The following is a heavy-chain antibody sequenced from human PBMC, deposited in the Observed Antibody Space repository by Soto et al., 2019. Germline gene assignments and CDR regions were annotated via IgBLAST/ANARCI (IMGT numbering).Heavy chain of an antibody. CDR2: IYYSGST. Sequence: SETLSLTCTVSGGSISSYYWSWIRQPPGKGLEWIGYIYYSGSTNYNPSLKSRVTISVDTSKNQFSLKLSSVTAADTAVYYRARVWGGAFDIWGQGTMVTVS. CDR3: ARVWGGAFDI. D-gene: IGHD3-10*01. V-gene: IGHV4-59*01. CDR1: GGSISSYY. J-gene: IGHJ3*02.